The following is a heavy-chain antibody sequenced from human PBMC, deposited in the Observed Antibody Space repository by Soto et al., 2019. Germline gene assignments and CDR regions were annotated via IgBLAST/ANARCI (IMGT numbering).Heavy chain of an antibody. CDR2: IRSKAYGGTT. CDR3: TRGDYTHSQNWFDP. D-gene: IGHD4-4*01. J-gene: IGHJ5*02. Sequence: GGSLRLSCTASGFTFGDYAMSWFRQAPGKGLEWVGFIRSKAYGGTTEYAASVKGRFTISRDDSKSIAYLQMNSLKTEDTAVYYCTRGDYTHSQNWFDPWGQGTLVTVSS. CDR1: GFTFGDYA. V-gene: IGHV3-49*03.